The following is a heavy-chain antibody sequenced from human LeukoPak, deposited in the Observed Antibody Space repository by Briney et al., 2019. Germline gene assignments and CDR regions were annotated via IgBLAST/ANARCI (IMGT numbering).Heavy chain of an antibody. CDR2: ISESGRST. D-gene: IGHD5-24*01. V-gene: IGHV3-23*01. CDR1: GFAFSSYS. Sequence: QAGGSLRLSCAASGFAFSSYSMTWVRQAPGKGLEWVSSISESGRSTYYADSVKGRFTISRGISKDTLYLHMNSLRAEDTAVYYCARRAYNWGAFDIWGQGTMVTVSS. CDR3: ARRAYNWGAFDI. J-gene: IGHJ3*02.